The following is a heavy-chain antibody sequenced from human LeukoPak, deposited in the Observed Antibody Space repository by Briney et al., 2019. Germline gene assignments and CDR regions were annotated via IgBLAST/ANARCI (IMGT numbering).Heavy chain of an antibody. J-gene: IGHJ5*02. V-gene: IGHV1-69*01. CDR3: ARRRGAVATSWFDP. Sequence: GSSVKVSCKASGGTLSSYAISWVRQAPGQGLEWMGGIIPIFGTANYAQKFQGRVTITADESTSTAYMELSSLRSEDTAVYYCARRRGAVATSWFDPWGQGTLVTVSS. CDR1: GGTLSSYA. CDR2: IIPIFGTA. D-gene: IGHD5-24*01.